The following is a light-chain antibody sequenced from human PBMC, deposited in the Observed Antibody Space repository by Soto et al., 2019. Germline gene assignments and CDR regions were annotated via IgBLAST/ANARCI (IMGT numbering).Light chain of an antibody. CDR2: GAS. J-gene: IGKJ1*01. Sequence: EIGLSQSPGTLSLSKGERATLSCRASQSVSNNYLAWYQQKPGQAPRLLIYGASNRATGIPDRFSGSGSGTDFTLTISRLEPDDFAVYYCQQYCSSGTFGQGAKVDIK. V-gene: IGKV3-20*01. CDR1: QSVSNNY. CDR3: QQYCSSGT.